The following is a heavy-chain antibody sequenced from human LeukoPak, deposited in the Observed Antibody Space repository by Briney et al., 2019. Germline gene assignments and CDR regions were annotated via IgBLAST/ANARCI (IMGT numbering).Heavy chain of an antibody. CDR2: ISGSGGST. CDR3: AREGCSGGTCYHQFDY. D-gene: IGHD2-15*01. Sequence: GGSLRLSCAASGFTFSSYAMSWVRQAPGKGLEWVSAISGSGGSTYYADSVKGRFTISRDNAKNSLYLQMNSLRAEDTAVYYCAREGCSGGTCYHQFDYWGQGTLVTVSS. V-gene: IGHV3-23*01. CDR1: GFTFSSYA. J-gene: IGHJ4*02.